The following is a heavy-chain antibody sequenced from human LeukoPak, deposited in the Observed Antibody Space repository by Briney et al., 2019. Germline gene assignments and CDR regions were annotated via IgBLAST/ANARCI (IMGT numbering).Heavy chain of an antibody. J-gene: IGHJ4*02. CDR1: GFTFGSYA. D-gene: IGHD2-21*02. CDR3: AKVPPCGGDCFADY. CDR2: ISGSGGST. Sequence: GGSLRLSCAASGFTFGSYAMSWVRQAPGKGLEWVSAISGSGGSTYYADSVKGRFTISRDNSKNTLYLQMNSLRAEDTAVYYCAKVPPCGGDCFADYWGQGTLVTVSS. V-gene: IGHV3-23*01.